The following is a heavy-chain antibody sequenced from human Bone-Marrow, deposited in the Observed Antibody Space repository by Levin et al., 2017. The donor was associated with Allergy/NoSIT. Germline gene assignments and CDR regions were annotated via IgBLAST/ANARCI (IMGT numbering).Heavy chain of an antibody. CDR2: IYTGGFT. Sequence: GGSLRLSCAASGFSVSRNYMSWVRQAPGKGLEWVSIIYTGGFTFYADSVKGRFTISRDTSKNTLFLHMKNLRAEDTALYYCARDAANLDTGYYYYAMDVWGRGTTVTVSS. J-gene: IGHJ6*02. CDR3: ARDAANLDTGYYYYAMDV. CDR1: GFSVSRNY. D-gene: IGHD5-18*01. V-gene: IGHV3-66*01.